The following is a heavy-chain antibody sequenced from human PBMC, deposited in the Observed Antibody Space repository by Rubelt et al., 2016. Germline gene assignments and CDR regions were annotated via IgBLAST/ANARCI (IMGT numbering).Heavy chain of an antibody. CDR1: GFTFSSYS. V-gene: IGHV3-21*01. D-gene: IGHD6-13*01. CDR3: AREFRAAAGTGAIDP. J-gene: IGHJ5*02. Sequence: VKPGGSLRLSCAASGFTFSSYSMNWVRQAPGKGLEWVSSISSSSSYIYYADSVKGRFTISRDNAKNSLYLQMNSLRAEETAVYYCAREFRAAAGTGAIDPWGQGTLVTVSS. CDR2: ISSSSSYI.